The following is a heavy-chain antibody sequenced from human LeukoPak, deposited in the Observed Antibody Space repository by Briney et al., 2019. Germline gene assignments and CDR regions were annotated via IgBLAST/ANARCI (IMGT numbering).Heavy chain of an antibody. CDR1: GGSSSGYY. CDR2: INHSGST. Sequence: SETLSLTCAVYGGSSSGYYWSWIRQPPGKGLEWIGEINHSGSTNYNPSLKSRVTISVDTSKNQFSLKLSSVTAADTAVYCWARGLTYVVRGVISYYYGMDVWGKGTTVTVSS. CDR3: ARGLTYVVRGVISYYYGMDV. D-gene: IGHD3-10*01. V-gene: IGHV4-34*01. J-gene: IGHJ6*04.